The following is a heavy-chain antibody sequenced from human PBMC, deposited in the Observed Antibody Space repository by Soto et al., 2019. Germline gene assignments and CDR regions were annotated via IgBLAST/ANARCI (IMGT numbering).Heavy chain of an antibody. CDR2: IYSGGST. CDR1: GFTFSSYS. CDR3: ARAFRVVAATPFAFDI. J-gene: IGHJ3*02. D-gene: IGHD2-15*01. V-gene: IGHV3-53*04. Sequence: HPGGSLRLSCAASGFTFSSYSMHWVRQAPGKGLEWVSVIYSGGSTYYADSVKGRFTISRHNSKNTLYLQMNSLRAEDTAVYYCARAFRVVAATPFAFDIWGQGTMVTVSS.